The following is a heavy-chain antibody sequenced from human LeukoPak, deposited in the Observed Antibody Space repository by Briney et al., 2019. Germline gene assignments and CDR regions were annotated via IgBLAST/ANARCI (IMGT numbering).Heavy chain of an antibody. D-gene: IGHD3-22*01. CDR1: GFTFSSYG. J-gene: IGHJ4*02. V-gene: IGHV3-30*02. CDR3: ARGRYSGYYEPLVLDY. Sequence: PGGSLSLSCAASGFTFSSYGMHWVRQAPGKGLEWVAFIRYDGSNKYYADSVKGRFTISRDNSKNTLYLQMNSLRAEDTAVFYCARGRYSGYYEPLVLDYWGQGTLVTVSS. CDR2: IRYDGSNK.